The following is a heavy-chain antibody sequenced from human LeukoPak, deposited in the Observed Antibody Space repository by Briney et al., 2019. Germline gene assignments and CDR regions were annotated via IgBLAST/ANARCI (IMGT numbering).Heavy chain of an antibody. Sequence: GPAVTVSCKASGYTFTGYYIHWVRQAPGQGLEWMGWINTKSGGTNYAQKFQGRVTMTRDTSISTAYMELSRLRSDDTAVYYCAGGLTLGSDYWGQGTLDTLPS. CDR1: GYTFTGYY. CDR3: AGGLTLGSDY. D-gene: IGHD3-16*01. CDR2: INTKSGGT. J-gene: IGHJ4*02. V-gene: IGHV1-2*02.